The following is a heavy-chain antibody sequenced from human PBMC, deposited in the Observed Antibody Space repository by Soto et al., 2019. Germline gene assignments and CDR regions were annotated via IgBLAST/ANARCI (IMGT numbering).Heavy chain of an antibody. CDR1: GGSISSSSYY. CDR2: IYYSGST. J-gene: IGHJ5*02. V-gene: IGHV4-39*01. D-gene: IGHD6-6*01. CDR3: ARLGAARRSWFDP. Sequence: SETLSLTCTVSGGSISSSSYYWGWIRQPPGKGLEWIGSIYYSGSTYYNPSLKSRVTISVDTSKNQFSLKLSSVTAADTAVYYCARLGAARRSWFDPWGQGTLVTVSS.